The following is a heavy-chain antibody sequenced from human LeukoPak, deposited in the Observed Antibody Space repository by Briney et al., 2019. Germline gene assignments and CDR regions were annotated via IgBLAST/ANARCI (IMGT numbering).Heavy chain of an antibody. J-gene: IGHJ5*02. V-gene: IGHV4-39*07. CDR2: VYYTGST. Sequence: SETLSLTCNVSGGSISSSYYYWGWIRQPPGKGLEWIGSVYYTGSTNYNPSLRSRVTMSVDTSKNQFSLKLTSVTAADTAVYYCARENGGYSPTWGQGTLVTVSS. D-gene: IGHD5-18*01. CDR1: GGSISSSYYY. CDR3: ARENGGYSPT.